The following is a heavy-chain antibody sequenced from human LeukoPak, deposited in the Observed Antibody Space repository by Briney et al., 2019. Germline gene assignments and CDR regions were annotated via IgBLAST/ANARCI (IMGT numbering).Heavy chain of an antibody. J-gene: IGHJ6*03. Sequence: NPSETLSLTCTVSGGSISSYYWSWIRQPAGKGLEWIGRIYTSGSTNYNPSLKSRVTMSVDTSKNQFSLKLSSVTAADTAVYYCASTYYDILTGPYYYHMDVWGKGTTVTISS. V-gene: IGHV4-4*07. CDR3: ASTYYDILTGPYYYHMDV. CDR2: IYTSGST. CDR1: GGSISSYY. D-gene: IGHD3-9*01.